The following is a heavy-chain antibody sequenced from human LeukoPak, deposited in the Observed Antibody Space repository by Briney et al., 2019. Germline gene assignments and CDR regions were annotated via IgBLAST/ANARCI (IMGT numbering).Heavy chain of an antibody. V-gene: IGHV3-7*04. D-gene: IGHD3-3*01. Sequence: PGGSLRLSCAASGFTFSSYWMSWVRQAPGKGVEWVANIKKDGSEKYYVDSVKGRFTISRDNAKNSLYLQMNSLRAEDMALYYCARGQIFGVVIIHDAFDIWGQGTMVTVSS. J-gene: IGHJ3*02. CDR2: IKKDGSEK. CDR1: GFTFSSYW. CDR3: ARGQIFGVVIIHDAFDI.